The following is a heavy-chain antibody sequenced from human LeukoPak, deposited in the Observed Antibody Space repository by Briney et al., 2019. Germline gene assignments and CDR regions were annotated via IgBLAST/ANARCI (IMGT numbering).Heavy chain of an antibody. D-gene: IGHD3-22*01. J-gene: IGHJ4*02. CDR2: INHSGST. Sequence: PSETLSLTCAVYGGSFSGYYWSWIRQPPGKGLEWIGEINHSGSTNYNPSLKSRVTISVDTSKNQFSLKLSSVTAADTAVYYCASGIKVDSSGDSGDFDYWGQGTLVTVSS. CDR1: GGSFSGYY. V-gene: IGHV4-34*01. CDR3: ASGIKVDSSGDSGDFDY.